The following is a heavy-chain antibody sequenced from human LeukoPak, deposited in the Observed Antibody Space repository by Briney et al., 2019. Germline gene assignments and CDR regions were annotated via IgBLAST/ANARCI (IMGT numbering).Heavy chain of an antibody. J-gene: IGHJ4*02. Sequence: SETLSLTCAVYGGSFSGYYWSWIRQPPGKGLEWIGEINHSGSTNYNPSLRSRVTISVDTSKNQFSLKLSSVTAADTAVYYCASRVAKDCSSTSCYAIDYWGQGTLVTVSS. CDR1: GGSFSGYY. D-gene: IGHD2-2*01. CDR2: INHSGST. V-gene: IGHV4-34*01. CDR3: ASRVAKDCSSTSCYAIDY.